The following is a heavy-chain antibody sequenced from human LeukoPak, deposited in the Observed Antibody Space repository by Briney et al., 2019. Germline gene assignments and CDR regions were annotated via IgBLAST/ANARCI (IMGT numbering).Heavy chain of an antibody. CDR2: IHSSGNI. V-gene: IGHV4-39*07. J-gene: IGHJ4*02. Sequence: SETLSLTCTVSGDSISSSDYYWGWIRQPPGKGLEWIGSIHSSGNIYYNPTLKSRVTISLDTSNNQISLRLFSVSAADTAVYYCARGRYNSKTDFDYWGQGTLVTVSS. D-gene: IGHD3-16*02. CDR1: GDSISSSDYY. CDR3: ARGRYNSKTDFDY.